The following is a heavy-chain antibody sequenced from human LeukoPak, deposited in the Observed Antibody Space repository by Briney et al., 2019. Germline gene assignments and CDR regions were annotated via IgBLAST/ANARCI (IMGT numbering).Heavy chain of an antibody. J-gene: IGHJ4*02. CDR1: GGSISSYY. D-gene: IGHD3-10*01. CDR3: ARHGVYYASGSPSFDY. V-gene: IGHV4-59*08. CDR2: ISYGGTT. Sequence: SETLSLTCIVSGGSISSYYWSWLRQPPGKGLEWIGYISYGGTTHYNPSLDSRVTISVDTSKNQFSLKLRSVTAADTAVYYCARHGVYYASGSPSFDYWGQGTLVTVSS.